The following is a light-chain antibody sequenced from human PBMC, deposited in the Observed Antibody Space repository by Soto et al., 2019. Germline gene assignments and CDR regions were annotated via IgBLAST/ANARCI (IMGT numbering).Light chain of an antibody. CDR1: QSISSW. CDR3: QQSYSTTIT. Sequence: DIQMTQSPSTLSASVGYRVTITCRASQSISSWLAWYQQKPGKAPKLLIYKASSLESGVPSRFSGSGSGTDFTLTISSLQPEDFATYYCQQSYSTTITFGQGTRLENK. J-gene: IGKJ5*01. CDR2: KAS. V-gene: IGKV1-5*03.